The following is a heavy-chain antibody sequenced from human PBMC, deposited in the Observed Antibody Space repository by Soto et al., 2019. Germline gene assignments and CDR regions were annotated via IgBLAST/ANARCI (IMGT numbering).Heavy chain of an antibody. CDR3: AKDLLRPGRAYGMDV. D-gene: IGHD6-25*01. CDR1: GFTFSSYG. Sequence: QVQLVESGGGVVQPGRSLRLSCAASGFTFSSYGMHWVRQAPGKGLEWVAVISYDGSNKYYADSVKGRFTISRDNSKNTLYLQMNSLRAEDTAVNYCAKDLLRPGRAYGMDVWGQGTTVTVSS. V-gene: IGHV3-30*18. J-gene: IGHJ6*02. CDR2: ISYDGSNK.